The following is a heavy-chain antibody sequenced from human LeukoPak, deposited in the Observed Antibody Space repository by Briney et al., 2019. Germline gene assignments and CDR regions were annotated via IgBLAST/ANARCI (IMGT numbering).Heavy chain of an antibody. D-gene: IGHD5-24*01. V-gene: IGHV4-39*01. CDR3: ARHEDGYNSYYFDY. J-gene: IGHJ4*02. CDR2: IYYSGST. Sequence: SETLSLTCTVSGGSISSSSYSWGWIRQPPGKGLEWIGSIYYSGSTYYNPSLKSRVTISVDTSKNQFSLKLSSVTAADTAVYYCARHEDGYNSYYFDYWGQGTLVTVSS. CDR1: GGSISSSSYS.